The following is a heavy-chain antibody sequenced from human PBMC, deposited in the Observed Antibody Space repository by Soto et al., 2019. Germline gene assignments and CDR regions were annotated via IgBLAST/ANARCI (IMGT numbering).Heavy chain of an antibody. J-gene: IGHJ4*02. Sequence: SETLSLTCTVSGGSISSGGYYWSWIRQHPGKGLEWIGYIYYSGSTYYNPSLKSRVTISVDTSKNQFSLKLSSVTAADTAVYYCARFVVVPAAIVDYWGQGTLVTVSS. CDR1: GGSISSGGYY. CDR3: ARFVVVPAAIVDY. CDR2: IYYSGST. D-gene: IGHD2-2*01. V-gene: IGHV4-31*03.